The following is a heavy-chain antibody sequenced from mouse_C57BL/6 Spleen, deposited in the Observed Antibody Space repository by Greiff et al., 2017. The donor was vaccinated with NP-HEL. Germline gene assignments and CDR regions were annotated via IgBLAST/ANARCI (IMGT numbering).Heavy chain of an antibody. Sequence: EVKLQESGGGLVKPGGSLKLSCAASGFTFSDYGMHWVRQAPEKGLEWVAYISSGSSTIYYAATVKGRFTISRDNAKNTLFLQMTSLRSEDTAMYYCARPYYYGSNYAMDYWGQGTSVTVSS. J-gene: IGHJ4*01. V-gene: IGHV5-17*01. CDR3: ARPYYYGSNYAMDY. D-gene: IGHD1-1*01. CDR2: ISSGSSTI. CDR1: GFTFSDYG.